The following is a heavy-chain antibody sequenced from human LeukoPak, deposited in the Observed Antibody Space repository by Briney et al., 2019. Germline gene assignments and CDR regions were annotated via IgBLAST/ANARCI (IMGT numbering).Heavy chain of an antibody. CDR2: IYNSGRT. J-gene: IGHJ5*02. CDR1: GGSLSTADYY. CDR3: ARGRSPWVSNNWFDP. D-gene: IGHD6-13*01. V-gene: IGHV4-31*03. Sequence: KPSQTLSLTCTVSGGSLSTADYYWTWIRRHPGKGLEWIGYIYNSGRTNYNPSLQSRVSMSIDSSKNQFSLRLSSVTAADTALYYCARGRSPWVSNNWFDPWGQGSLVIVSS.